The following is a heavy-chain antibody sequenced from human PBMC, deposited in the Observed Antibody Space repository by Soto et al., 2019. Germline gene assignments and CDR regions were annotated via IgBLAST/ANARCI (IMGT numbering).Heavy chain of an antibody. J-gene: IGHJ4*02. V-gene: IGHV1-8*01. CDR3: ARGRASGSYYLLDY. Sequence: ASVKVSCKASGNTFTSYDINWVRQATGHGLEWMGWINPNSGNIGYAQKFQGRVTMTRDTAIKTAYMEVSRLRSDDTAVYYCARGRASGSYYLLDYWGQGTLVTVSS. D-gene: IGHD3-10*01. CDR2: INPNSGNI. CDR1: GNTFTSYD.